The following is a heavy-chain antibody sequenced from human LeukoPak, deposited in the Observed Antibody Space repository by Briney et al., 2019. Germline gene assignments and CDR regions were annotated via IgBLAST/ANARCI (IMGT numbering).Heavy chain of an antibody. Sequence: GGSLRLSCAASGFTVSSNYMSWVRQAPGKGLEWVSVIYSGGSTYYADSVKGRFTISRDSSKNTLYLQMNSLRAEDTAVYYCARGAYSGSSYYYYYYGMDVWGQGTTVTVSS. CDR2: IYSGGST. J-gene: IGHJ6*02. CDR3: ARGAYSGSSYYYYYYGMDV. V-gene: IGHV3-66*01. D-gene: IGHD1-26*01. CDR1: GFTVSSNY.